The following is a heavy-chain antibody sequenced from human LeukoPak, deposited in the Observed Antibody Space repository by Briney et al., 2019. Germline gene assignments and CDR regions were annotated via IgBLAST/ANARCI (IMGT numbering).Heavy chain of an antibody. J-gene: IGHJ6*02. CDR3: ARDSRIQLWFEPNYYYYGMDV. CDR2: IKEDGSEK. D-gene: IGHD5-18*01. V-gene: IGHV3-7*01. CDR1: GFTFSNYW. Sequence: GGSLRLSCAASGFTFSNYWMSWVRQAPGKGLEWVANIKEDGSEKYYVDSVKGRFTISRDNAKNSLYLQMNSLRAEDTAVYYCARDSRIQLWFEPNYYYYGMDVWGQGTTVTVSS.